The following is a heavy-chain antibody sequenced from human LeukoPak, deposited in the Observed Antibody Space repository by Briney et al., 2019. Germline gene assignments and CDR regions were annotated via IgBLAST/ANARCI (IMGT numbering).Heavy chain of an antibody. V-gene: IGHV3-23*01. CDR3: ARGTWEVDY. CDR2: ISGSGGNT. Sequence: PGGSLGLSCAASGFTFSSYAMTWVRQAPGKGLEWVSAISGSGGNTYYADSVKGRFTLSRDNSKNTLYLQMNSLRAEDTAVYYCARGTWEVDYWGQGTLVTVSS. D-gene: IGHD1-26*01. CDR1: GFTFSSYA. J-gene: IGHJ4*02.